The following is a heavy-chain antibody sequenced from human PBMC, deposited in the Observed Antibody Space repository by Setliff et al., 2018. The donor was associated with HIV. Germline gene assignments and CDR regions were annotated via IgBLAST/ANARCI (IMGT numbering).Heavy chain of an antibody. J-gene: IGHJ4*02. CDR2: IYQTGSI. V-gene: IGHV4-38-2*02. CDR3: ARQAWHSGRNGYFVDY. CDR1: GYSITNGYY. D-gene: IGHD2-15*01. Sequence: SETLSLTCSVSGYSITNGYYWGWIRQSPGKGLEWIATIYQTGSIYYNPSLQNRVTLLLDMSKNQFSLKLSSVTAADTAVYYCARQAWHSGRNGYFVDYWGQGTLVTVSS.